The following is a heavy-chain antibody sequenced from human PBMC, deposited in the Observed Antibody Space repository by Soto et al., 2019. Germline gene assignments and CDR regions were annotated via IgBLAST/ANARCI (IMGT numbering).Heavy chain of an antibody. D-gene: IGHD6-13*01. CDR2: INPNSGGT. CDR1: GYTFTGYY. Sequence: VASVKVSCKASGYTFTGYYMHWVRQAPGQGLEWMGWINPNSGGTNYAQKFQGRVTMTRDTSISTAYMELSRLRSDDTAVYYCARDGQQQTPRYGMDVWGQGTTVTVSS. CDR3: ARDGQQQTPRYGMDV. J-gene: IGHJ6*02. V-gene: IGHV1-2*02.